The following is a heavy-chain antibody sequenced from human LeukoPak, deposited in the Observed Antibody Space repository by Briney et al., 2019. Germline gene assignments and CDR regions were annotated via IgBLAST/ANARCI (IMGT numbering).Heavy chain of an antibody. CDR3: ARLYSGYYSNWFDP. CDR1: GFTFSSYS. D-gene: IGHD3-22*01. Sequence: GGSLRLSCAASGFTFSSYSMNWVRQAPGKGLEWVSSISSSSSYIYYADSVKGRFTISRDNAKNSLYLQMNSLRAEDTAVYYCARLYSGYYSNWFDPWGQGTLVTVSS. CDR2: ISSSSSYI. J-gene: IGHJ5*02. V-gene: IGHV3-21*01.